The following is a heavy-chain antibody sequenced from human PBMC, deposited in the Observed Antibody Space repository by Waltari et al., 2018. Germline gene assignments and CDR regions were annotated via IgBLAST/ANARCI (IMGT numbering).Heavy chain of an antibody. J-gene: IGHJ3*01. Sequence: QLQLQESGPGLGKPSETLSLTCIASAASIPCHRHYWAWIRQPPGQGLEWIGTRSYNGATYSSPSLKSRVTLSRDTSKNHLSLKLGSVTAADTAVYYCATYIGASIGTAAFDVWGQGTMVTVSS. CDR3: ATYIGASIGTAAFDV. V-gene: IGHV4-39*02. D-gene: IGHD5-12*01. CDR2: RSYNGAT. CDR1: AASIPCHRHY.